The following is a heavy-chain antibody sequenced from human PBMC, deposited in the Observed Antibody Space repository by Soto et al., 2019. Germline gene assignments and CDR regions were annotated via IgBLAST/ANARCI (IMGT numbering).Heavy chain of an antibody. CDR1: GFTVSSNY. V-gene: IGHV3-66*01. Sequence: EVQLVESGGGLVQPGGSLRLSCAASGFTVSSNYMSWVRQAPGKGLEWVSAIYSGGSTYYADSVKGRFTISRDNSKNTLYLQMNSLIAEDTAVYYCSASLYYYYYMDVWGKGTTVTVSS. CDR3: SASLYYYYYMDV. CDR2: IYSGGST. D-gene: IGHD2-15*01. J-gene: IGHJ6*03.